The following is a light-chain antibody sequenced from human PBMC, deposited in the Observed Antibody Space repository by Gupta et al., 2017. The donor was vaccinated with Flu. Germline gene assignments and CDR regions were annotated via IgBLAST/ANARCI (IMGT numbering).Light chain of an antibody. CDR1: DIGRKS. V-gene: IGLV3-21*02. J-gene: IGLJ3*02. CDR3: KVWDSSRVNCV. Sequence: SYVLTQPPSVSVAPGQTARITCGGNDIGRKSVHWYQQRPGQATVLVVDYDSGRPSGIPDRRSCSNAGKKATPRISRVEAGEEADDYCKVWDSSRVNCVFGGGTKLTVL. CDR2: YDS.